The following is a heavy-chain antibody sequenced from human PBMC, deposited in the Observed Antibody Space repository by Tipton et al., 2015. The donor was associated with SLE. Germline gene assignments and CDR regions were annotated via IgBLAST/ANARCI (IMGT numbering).Heavy chain of an antibody. CDR1: GGSISTSSYY. D-gene: IGHD3-22*01. CDR3: ARDEYRYDATGYHLLGHFDF. Sequence: TLSLTCTVSGGSISTSSYYWGWIRQPPGKGLEWIGNVYYTGSTFYNPSLKSRVTLSVDTSKNQFSLKLSSVTAADTAVYYCARDEYRYDATGYHLLGHFDFWGQGTLVTVSS. V-gene: IGHV4-39*07. J-gene: IGHJ4*02. CDR2: VYYTGST.